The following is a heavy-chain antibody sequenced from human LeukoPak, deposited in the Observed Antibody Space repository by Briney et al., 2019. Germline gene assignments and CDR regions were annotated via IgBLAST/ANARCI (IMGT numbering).Heavy chain of an antibody. CDR3: ARGDYYMDV. CDR1: GGSISSSSYY. V-gene: IGHV4-39*07. CDR2: INHSGST. Sequence: PSETLSLTCTVSGGSISSSSYYWGWIRQPPGKGLEWIGEINHSGSTNYNPSLKSRVTISVDTSKNQFSLKLSSVTAADTAVYYCARGDYYMDVWGKGTTVTVYS. J-gene: IGHJ6*03.